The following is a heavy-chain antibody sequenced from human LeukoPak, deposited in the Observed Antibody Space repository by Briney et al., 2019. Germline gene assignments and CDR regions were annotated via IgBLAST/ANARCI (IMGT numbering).Heavy chain of an antibody. CDR2: IYPGDSDT. CDR1: GYSFTSYW. J-gene: IGHJ5*02. Sequence: GESLKISCKGSGYSFTSYWIAWTRQMPGKGLEWMGIIYPGDSDTRYSPSFQGQVTISADKSISTAYLQWSSLKASDTAMYYCARPRMASGSTIPHDPCGQGTLVTVSS. V-gene: IGHV5-51*01. D-gene: IGHD5-12*01. CDR3: ARPRMASGSTIPHDP.